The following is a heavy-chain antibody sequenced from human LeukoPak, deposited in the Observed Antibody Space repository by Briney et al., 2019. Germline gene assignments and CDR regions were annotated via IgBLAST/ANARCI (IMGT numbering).Heavy chain of an antibody. CDR3: ARAESRLSSYYYDSSGYSYMDV. D-gene: IGHD3-22*01. J-gene: IGHJ6*03. CDR1: GYTFTGYY. CDR2: INPNSGGT. V-gene: IGHV1-2*02. Sequence: ASVKVSCKASGYTFTGYYMHWVRQAPGQGLEWMGWINPNSGGTNYAQKFQGRVTMTTDTSTSTAYMELRSLRSDDTAVYYCARAESRLSSYYYDSSGYSYMDVWGKGTTVTVSS.